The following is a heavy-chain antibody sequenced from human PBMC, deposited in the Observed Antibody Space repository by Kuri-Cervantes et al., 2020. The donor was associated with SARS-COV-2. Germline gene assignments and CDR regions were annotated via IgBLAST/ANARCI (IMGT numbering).Heavy chain of an antibody. Sequence: ASVKVSCKASGYTFPGSYMHWVRQVPGQGLEWMGCLPPNSGGTNYAQKFQGWVTMTRDTSISTAYMELSRLRSDDTAVYYCAILVATTDEAPGPEVDVWGQGTTVTVSS. D-gene: IGHD5-12*01. CDR2: LPPNSGGT. V-gene: IGHV1-2*04. J-gene: IGHJ6*02. CDR1: GYTFPGSY. CDR3: AILVATTDEAPGPEVDV.